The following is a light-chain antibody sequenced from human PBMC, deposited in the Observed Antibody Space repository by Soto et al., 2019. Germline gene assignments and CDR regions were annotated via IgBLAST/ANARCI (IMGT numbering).Light chain of an antibody. CDR2: DAS. J-gene: IGKJ4*01. Sequence: DIQMTQSPSTLSASVGDRVTITCRASQSISSWLSWFQQKPGQAPKSLIYDASSLQSGVPSKFSGSGSGTDFTLTISSLQPEDFATYYCQQYNSYPLTFGGGTKVEIK. CDR1: QSISSW. V-gene: IGKV1-5*01. CDR3: QQYNSYPLT.